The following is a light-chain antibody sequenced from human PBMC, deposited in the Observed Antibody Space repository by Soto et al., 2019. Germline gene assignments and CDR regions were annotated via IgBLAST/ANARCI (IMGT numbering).Light chain of an antibody. Sequence: SYELTQPPSVSVAPGKTARITCGGNNIGSKSVHWYQQKPGQAPVLVIYYDSDRPSGNPERFSGSNSGNPATLTISRVEAGDEADYYCQVWDSSSDHVVFGGGTKLTVL. V-gene: IGLV3-21*04. CDR3: QVWDSSSDHVV. CDR2: YDS. CDR1: NIGSKS. J-gene: IGLJ2*01.